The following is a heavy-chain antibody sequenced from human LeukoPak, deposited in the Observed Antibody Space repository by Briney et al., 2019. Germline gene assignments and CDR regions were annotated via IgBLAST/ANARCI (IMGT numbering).Heavy chain of an antibody. CDR1: GYSFTSYW. D-gene: IGHD7-27*01. J-gene: IGHJ4*02. CDR3: VRLQYIPTGESVGYFDY. CDR2: IYPGDSDT. V-gene: IGHV5-51*01. Sequence: GESLKISCKGSGYSFTSYWIGWVRQMPGKGLEWMGIIYPGDSDTRYSPSFQGQVTISADKSISTAYLQWSSLKASDTAMYYCVRLQYIPTGESVGYFDYWGQGTLVTVSS.